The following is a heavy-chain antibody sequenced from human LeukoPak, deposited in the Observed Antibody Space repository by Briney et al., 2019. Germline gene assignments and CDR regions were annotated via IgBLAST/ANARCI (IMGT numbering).Heavy chain of an antibody. V-gene: IGHV3-23*01. CDR2: IAGNGVST. Sequence: PGGSLRLSCAASGFTFRNYAMSWVRQAPGKGLEWVSAIAGNGVSTYYADSVQGRFTISRDNSKNTLYLQMNSLRAEDTALYYCTKWGDYDGSTGYYDSDYWGQGTLVTVSS. D-gene: IGHD3-9*01. CDR3: TKWGDYDGSTGYYDSDY. CDR1: GFTFRNYA. J-gene: IGHJ4*02.